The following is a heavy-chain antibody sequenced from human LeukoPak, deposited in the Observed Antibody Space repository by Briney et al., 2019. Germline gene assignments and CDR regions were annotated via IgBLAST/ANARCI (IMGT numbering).Heavy chain of an antibody. CDR1: GYTFTGYY. J-gene: IGHJ4*02. CDR2: INPNSGGT. CDR3: ARRYYYDSSGYLRYFDY. Sequence: ASVKVSCKASGYTFTGYYMHWVRQAPGQGLEWMGRINPNSGGTNYAQKFQGRVTMTRDTSISTAYMELSRLRSDDTAVYSCARRYYYDSSGYLRYFDYWGQGTLVTVSS. V-gene: IGHV1-2*06. D-gene: IGHD3-22*01.